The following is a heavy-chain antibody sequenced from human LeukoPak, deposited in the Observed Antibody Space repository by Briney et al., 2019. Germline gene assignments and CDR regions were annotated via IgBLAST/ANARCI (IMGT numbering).Heavy chain of an antibody. J-gene: IGHJ4*02. D-gene: IGHD5-12*01. CDR2: ITGSGSNT. Sequence: GGSLRLSCAASRSTFSGYAMSWVRQAPGKGLEWVPAITGSGSNTYYADSVKGRFTISRDNSKNTLYLQMNSLRADDTAVYYCAKEASGHISDYIDYWGQGTLVTVSS. CDR3: AKEASGHISDYIDY. V-gene: IGHV3-23*01. CDR1: RSTFSGYA.